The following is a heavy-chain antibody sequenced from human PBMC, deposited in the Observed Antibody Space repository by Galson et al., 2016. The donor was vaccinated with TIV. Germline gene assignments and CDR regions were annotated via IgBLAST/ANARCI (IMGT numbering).Heavy chain of an antibody. V-gene: IGHV1-2*07. CDR2: INPNAGDTGGT. CDR1: GYKFIDYY. J-gene: IGHJ5*02. Sequence: SVKVSCKASGYKFIDYYLHWVRQAPGQGLEWMGWINPNAGDTGGTLLAHKFQGRVTMTKDTSTSSVYMEVTSLQSDDTAVYYCARVRDIRVGPGGMTGGFNGGWFDPWGQGTLVTVSS. D-gene: IGHD2-2*01. CDR3: ARVRDIRVGPGGMTGGFNGGWFDP.